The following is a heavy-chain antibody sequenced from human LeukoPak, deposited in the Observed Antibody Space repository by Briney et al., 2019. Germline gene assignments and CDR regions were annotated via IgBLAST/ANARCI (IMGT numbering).Heavy chain of an antibody. V-gene: IGHV4-59*01. CDR2: IYYSWST. Sequence: SEPLSLTCTVSGGSISSYYWIWLPQPPGKRLVCIGYIYYSWSTNYNPPLKSRVTISVDTSKNQFYLKLSSVTAADTAVYYCARHGLTMVRDNWFDPWGQGTLVTVSS. J-gene: IGHJ5*02. D-gene: IGHD3-10*01. CDR1: GGSISSYY. CDR3: ARHGLTMVRDNWFDP.